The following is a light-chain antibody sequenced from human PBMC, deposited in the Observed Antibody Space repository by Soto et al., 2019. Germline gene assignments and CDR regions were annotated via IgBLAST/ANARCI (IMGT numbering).Light chain of an antibody. Sequence: QSALTQPASVSGSPGQSITISCTGTSSDVGGYNSVSWYRQDPGKAPKLMIYDVTNRPSGVSNRFSGSKSGNTASLTISGVQAEDEADYYCSSFTISITYVFGTGTKVTVL. CDR2: DVT. V-gene: IGLV2-14*01. J-gene: IGLJ1*01. CDR1: SSDVGGYNS. CDR3: SSFTISITYV.